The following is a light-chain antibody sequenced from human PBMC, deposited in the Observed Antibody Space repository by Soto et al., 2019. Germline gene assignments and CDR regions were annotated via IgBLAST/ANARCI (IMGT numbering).Light chain of an antibody. J-gene: IGLJ3*02. CDR3: QSYDMSLSGWV. Sequence: QSVLTQPPSASGTPGQGVTISCSGSSSNIRSNYVYWYQQLPGTAPKLLIYGNSKRPSGVPDRISGSKSGSSASLAITGLQADDEADYYCQSYDMSLSGWVFGGGTKLTVL. CDR2: GNS. V-gene: IGLV1-40*01. CDR1: SSNIRSNY.